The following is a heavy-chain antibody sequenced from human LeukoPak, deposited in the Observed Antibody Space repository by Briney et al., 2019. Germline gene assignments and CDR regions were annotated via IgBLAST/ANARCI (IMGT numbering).Heavy chain of an antibody. D-gene: IGHD3-10*01. CDR2: INAGNGNT. J-gene: IGHJ6*02. V-gene: IGHV1-3*01. CDR3: ARDPTMVRGVITGMDV. CDR1: GYTFTSYA. Sequence: GASVKVSCKASGYTFTSYAMHWVRQAPGQRLEWMGWINAGNGNTKYSQKFQGRATITRDTSASTAYMELSSLRSEDTAVYYCARDPTMVRGVITGMDVWGQGTTVTVSS.